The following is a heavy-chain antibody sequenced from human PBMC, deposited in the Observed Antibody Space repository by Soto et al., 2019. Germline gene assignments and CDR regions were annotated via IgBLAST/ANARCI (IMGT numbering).Heavy chain of an antibody. D-gene: IGHD3-10*01. CDR2: ISGGGGST. Sequence: LSCAVSGFPFSSYVMTWVRQAPGKGLEWVSVISGGGGSTNYAESVKGRFTISRDNSENTLYLQMNSLRAEDTAVYYCAKAVTLVRGINPYSYGLDVWGQGTTVTVSS. CDR1: GFPFSSYV. CDR3: AKAVTLVRGINPYSYGLDV. V-gene: IGHV3-23*01. J-gene: IGHJ6*02.